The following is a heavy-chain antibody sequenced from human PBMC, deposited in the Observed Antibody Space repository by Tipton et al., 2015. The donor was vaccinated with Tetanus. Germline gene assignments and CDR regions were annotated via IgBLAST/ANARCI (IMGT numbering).Heavy chain of an antibody. CDR3: AKDDLRWDTAMVGENYYYYYGMDV. J-gene: IGHJ6*02. CDR2: ISYDGSNK. CDR1: GFTFSSYG. V-gene: IGHV3-30*18. D-gene: IGHD5-18*01. Sequence: SLRLSCAASGFTFSSYGMHWVRQAPGKGLEWVAVISYDGSNKYYADSVKGRFTISRDNSKNTLYLQMNSLRAEDTAVYYCAKDDLRWDTAMVGENYYYYYGMDVWGQGTTVTVSS.